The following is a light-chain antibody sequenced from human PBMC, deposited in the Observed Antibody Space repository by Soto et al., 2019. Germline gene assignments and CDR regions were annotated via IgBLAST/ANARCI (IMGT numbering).Light chain of an antibody. CDR1: QGISNY. J-gene: IGKJ5*01. Sequence: DIQMTQSPSSLSASVGDRVTITCRASQGISNYLAWYQQKPGKVPKLLIYAASALHSGVPSRFSGSGSGTDFTLTISRLQPEDVATYYCQNYNSAPFTFGQGTRLEIK. CDR3: QNYNSAPFT. V-gene: IGKV1-27*01. CDR2: AAS.